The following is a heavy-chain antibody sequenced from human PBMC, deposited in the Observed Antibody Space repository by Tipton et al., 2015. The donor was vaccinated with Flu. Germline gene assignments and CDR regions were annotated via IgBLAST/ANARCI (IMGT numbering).Heavy chain of an antibody. Sequence: TLSLTCTVSGGSISSYYWSWIRQPPGKGLEWIGYIYYSGSTNYNPSLKSRVTITVDTSKNQFSLKLSSVTAADTAVYYCARVGGSSYYYYGMDVWGQVTTVTVSS. J-gene: IGHJ6*02. D-gene: IGHD1-26*01. CDR3: ARVGGSSYYYYGMDV. V-gene: IGHV4-59*01. CDR1: GGSISSYY. CDR2: IYYSGST.